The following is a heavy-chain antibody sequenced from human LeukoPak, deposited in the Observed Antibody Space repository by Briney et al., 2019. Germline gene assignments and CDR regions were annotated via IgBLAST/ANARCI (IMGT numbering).Heavy chain of an antibody. CDR3: ATQRLFHYYIDY. CDR2: ISAYNGNT. J-gene: IGHJ4*02. Sequence: ASVKVSCKASGYTFTSYGISWVRQAPGQGLEWMGWISAYNGNTNYAQKLQGRVTMTTDTSTSTAYMELRSLRSDDTAVYFCATQRLFHYYIDYWGQGTLVTVSS. D-gene: IGHD3-10*01. CDR1: GYTFTSYG. V-gene: IGHV1-18*01.